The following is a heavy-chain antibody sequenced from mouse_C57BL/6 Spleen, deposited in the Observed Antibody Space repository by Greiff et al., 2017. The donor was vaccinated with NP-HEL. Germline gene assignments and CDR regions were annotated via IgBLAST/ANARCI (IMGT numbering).Heavy chain of an antibody. CDR2: INPSTGGT. CDR1: GYSFTGYY. D-gene: IGHD2-3*01. J-gene: IGHJ2*01. V-gene: IGHV1-42*01. Sequence: EVQLQQSGPELVKPGASVKISCKASGYSFTGYYMNWVKQSPENSLEWIGEINPSTGGTTYNQKFKAKATLTVDKSSSTAYMQLKSLTSEDSAVYYCAREEGWFDYWGQGTTLTVSS. CDR3: AREEGWFDY.